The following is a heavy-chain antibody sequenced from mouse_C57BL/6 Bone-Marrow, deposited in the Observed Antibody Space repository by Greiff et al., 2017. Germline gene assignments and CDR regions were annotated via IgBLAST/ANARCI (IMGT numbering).Heavy chain of an antibody. CDR1: GYTFTSYW. D-gene: IGHD2-1*01. CDR3: ARDGNLRFAY. CDR2: IDPSDSYT. Sequence: QVQLQQSGAELVMPGASVKLSCKASGYTFTSYWMHWVKQRPGQGLEWIGEIDPSDSYTNYNQKFKGKSTLTVDKSSSTAYMQLSSLTSEDSAVYYCARDGNLRFAYWGQGTLVTVSA. V-gene: IGHV1-69*01. J-gene: IGHJ3*01.